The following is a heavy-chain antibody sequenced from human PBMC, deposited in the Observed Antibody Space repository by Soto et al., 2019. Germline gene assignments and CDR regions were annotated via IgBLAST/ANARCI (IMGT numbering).Heavy chain of an antibody. D-gene: IGHD3-10*01. CDR3: ARFGYYGSGGYQSFDY. CDR1: GGSISSYY. V-gene: IGHV4-59*01. CDR2: IYYSGST. J-gene: IGHJ4*02. Sequence: SETLSLTCTVSGGSISSYYWSWIRQPPGKGLEWIGYIYYSGSTNYNPSLKSRVTISVDTSKNQFSLMLSSVTAADTAVYYCARFGYYGSGGYQSFDYWGQGTLVTVSS.